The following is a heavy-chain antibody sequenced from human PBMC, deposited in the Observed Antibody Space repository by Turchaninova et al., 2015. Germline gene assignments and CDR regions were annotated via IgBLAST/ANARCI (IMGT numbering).Heavy chain of an antibody. CDR1: GVSFWSHW. Sequence: DVKLGESGGGLVQAGGALGVPCGAYDFPCGTPGVSFWSHWMQWGRQAPGKGLEWVATINQDGSVKYYVYSVKGRFTISRDNAKNSLYLQMDTLRAEDTAVYYCARGGAAPGEYWGQGTLVTVSS. D-gene: IGHD2/OR15-2a*01. CDR3: ARGGAAPGEY. CDR2: INQDGSVK. J-gene: IGHJ4*02. V-gene: IGHV3-7*03.